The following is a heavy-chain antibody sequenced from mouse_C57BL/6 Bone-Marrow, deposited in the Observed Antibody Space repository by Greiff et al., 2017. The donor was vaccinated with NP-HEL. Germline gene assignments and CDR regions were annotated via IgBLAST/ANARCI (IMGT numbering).Heavy chain of an antibody. CDR3: ARSSYYGSSYVEFAY. J-gene: IGHJ3*01. D-gene: IGHD1-1*01. V-gene: IGHV1-63*01. Sequence: QVQLQQSGAELVRPGTSVKMSCKASGYTFTNYWIGWAKQRPGHGLEWIGDIYPGGGYTNYNEKFKGKATLTADKSSSTAYMQFSSLTSEDSAIYYCARSSYYGSSYVEFAYWGQGTLVTVSA. CDR2: IYPGGGYT. CDR1: GYTFTNYW.